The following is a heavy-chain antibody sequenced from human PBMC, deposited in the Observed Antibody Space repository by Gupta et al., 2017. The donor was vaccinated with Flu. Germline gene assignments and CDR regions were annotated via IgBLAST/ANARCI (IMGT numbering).Heavy chain of an antibody. V-gene: IGHV4-61*02. CDR3: ARDLGRRTNAGRLDP. Sequence: QVQLQESGPGLVKPSETLSLTCSVSGSSINSGNYYSTWIRQPAGKGLEWIGRIYTSGNSDYNPSLKSRVTISLDRSENHFSLKLDSVTAADTAVYYCARDLGRRTNAGRLDPWGQGILVTVS. CDR1: GSSINSGNYY. J-gene: IGHJ5*02. CDR2: IYTSGNS. D-gene: IGHD1-1*01.